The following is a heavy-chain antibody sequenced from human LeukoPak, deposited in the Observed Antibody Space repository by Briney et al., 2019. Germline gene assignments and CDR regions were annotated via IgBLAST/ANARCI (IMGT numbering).Heavy chain of an antibody. V-gene: IGHV1-8*01. Sequence: ASVKVSCKASGYTFTSYDINWVRQATGQGLEWMGWMNPNSGKTGYAQKLQGRVTITTNPSISTAYMELSSLRSEDTAVYYCARVYYGGNRLKAMGYWGQGTLVTVSS. J-gene: IGHJ4*02. CDR1: GYTFTSYD. CDR2: MNPNSGKT. D-gene: IGHD4-23*01. CDR3: ARVYYGGNRLKAMGY.